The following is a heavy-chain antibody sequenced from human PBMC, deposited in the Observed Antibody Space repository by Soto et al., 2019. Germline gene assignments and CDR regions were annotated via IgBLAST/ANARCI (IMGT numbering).Heavy chain of an antibody. CDR2: ISGSGGST. Sequence: VGSLRLSCAASGFTFSSYAMSWVRQAPGKGLEWVSAISGSGGSTYYADSVKGRFTISRDNSKNTLYLQMNSLRAEDTAVYYCAKDLLYYYDSSGYSHPFHLTVDAFDIWGQGTMVTVSS. CDR1: GFTFSSYA. V-gene: IGHV3-23*01. CDR3: AKDLLYYYDSSGYSHPFHLTVDAFDI. D-gene: IGHD3-22*01. J-gene: IGHJ3*02.